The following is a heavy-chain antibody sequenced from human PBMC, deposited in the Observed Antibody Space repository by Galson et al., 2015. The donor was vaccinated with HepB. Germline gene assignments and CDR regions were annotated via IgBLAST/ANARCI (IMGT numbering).Heavy chain of an antibody. D-gene: IGHD2-2*01. Sequence: QSGAEVKKPGESLKISCKGSGYSFSSYWIGWVGQMPGKGLGWMGIIYPGDSDTRYNPSFQGQVTFSADKSISTAYLQWSSLKASDTAMYYCARQEQYQLIRPDLWGQGTLVTVSS. V-gene: IGHV5-51*01. J-gene: IGHJ5*02. CDR2: IYPGDSDT. CDR3: ARQEQYQLIRPDL. CDR1: GYSFSSYW.